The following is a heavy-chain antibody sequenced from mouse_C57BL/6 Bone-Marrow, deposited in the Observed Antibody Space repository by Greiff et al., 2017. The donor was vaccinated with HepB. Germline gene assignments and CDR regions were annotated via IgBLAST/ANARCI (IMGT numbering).Heavy chain of an antibody. CDR1: GYTFTDYY. J-gene: IGHJ3*01. Sequence: QVQLQESGAELVRPGASVKLSCKASGYTFTDYYINWVKQRPGQGLEWIARIYPGSGNTYYNEKFKGKATLTAEKSSSTAYMQLSSLTSEDSAVYFCARSGLFAYWGQGTLVTVSA. CDR2: IYPGSGNT. CDR3: ARSGLFAY. V-gene: IGHV1-76*01.